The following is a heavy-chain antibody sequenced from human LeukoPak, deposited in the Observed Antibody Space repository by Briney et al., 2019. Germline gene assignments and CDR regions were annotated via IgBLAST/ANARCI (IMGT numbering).Heavy chain of an antibody. CDR2: IYYSGST. Sequence: SETLSLTCTVSGGSISSSSYYWGWTRQPPGKGLEWIGSIYYSGSTYYNPSLKSRVTISVDTSKNQFSLKLSSVTAADTAVYYCARRNYYDSSGYYFDYWGQGTLVTVSS. CDR3: ARRNYYDSSGYYFDY. D-gene: IGHD3-22*01. J-gene: IGHJ4*02. CDR1: GGSISSSSYY. V-gene: IGHV4-39*01.